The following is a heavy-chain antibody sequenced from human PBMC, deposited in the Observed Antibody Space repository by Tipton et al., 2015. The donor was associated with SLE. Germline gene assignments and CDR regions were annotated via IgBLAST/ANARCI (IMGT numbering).Heavy chain of an antibody. Sequence: TLSLTCAVYGGSFSGYYWSWIRQPPGKGLEWIGEINHSGSTNYNPSLKSRVTVSVDKSKNQFSLKLSSVTAADTAVYYCGSSARDAFDIWGQGTMVTVSS. CDR1: GGSFSGYY. J-gene: IGHJ3*02. CDR3: GSSARDAFDI. V-gene: IGHV4-34*01. D-gene: IGHD1-26*01. CDR2: INHSGST.